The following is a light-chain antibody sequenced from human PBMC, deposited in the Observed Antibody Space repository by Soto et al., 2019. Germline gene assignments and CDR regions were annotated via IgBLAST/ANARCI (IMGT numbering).Light chain of an antibody. J-gene: IGKJ1*01. CDR3: QQYGSSPWT. CDR1: QSVSSSF. Sequence: EIVLTQSPGTLSLSPGERATLSCRASQSVSSSFLAWYQQKPGQAPRLLIYGASSRATGIPVRFSGSGSGTDFTLTISGLEPEDFSVYYCQQYGSSPWTFGQGTEVEIK. V-gene: IGKV3-20*01. CDR2: GAS.